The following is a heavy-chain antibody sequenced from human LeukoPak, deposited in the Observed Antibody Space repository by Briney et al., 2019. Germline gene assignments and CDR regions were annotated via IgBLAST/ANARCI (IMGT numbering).Heavy chain of an antibody. CDR2: INQDGSEK. CDR1: GFTFSFYW. CDR3: ARVHDTTGYYHYFDS. J-gene: IGHJ4*02. V-gene: IGHV3-7*01. D-gene: IGHD3-9*01. Sequence: GGSLRLSCAASGFTFSFYWMSWVRQAPGKGLEWVANINQDGSEKDYVDPVKGRFTISRDNSKNTLYLQMNNPRVEDTAIYYCARVHDTTGYYHYFDSWGQGTLVTVSS.